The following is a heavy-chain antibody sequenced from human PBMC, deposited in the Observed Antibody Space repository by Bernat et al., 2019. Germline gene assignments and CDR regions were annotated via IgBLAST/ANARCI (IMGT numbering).Heavy chain of an antibody. CDR2: INHSGST. D-gene: IGHD6-13*01. V-gene: IGHV4-34*01. Sequence: QVQLQQWGAGLLKPSETLSLTCAVYGGSFSGYYWSWIRQPPGKGLEWIGEINHSGSTNYNPSLKSRVTISVDTSKNQFSLKLSSVTAADTAVYYCARHIAGSSWYSNYYYGMDVWGQGTTVTVSS. J-gene: IGHJ6*02. CDR1: GGSFSGYY. CDR3: ARHIAGSSWYSNYYYGMDV.